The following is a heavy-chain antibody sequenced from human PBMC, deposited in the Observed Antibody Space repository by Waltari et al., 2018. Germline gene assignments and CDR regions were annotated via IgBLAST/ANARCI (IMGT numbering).Heavy chain of an antibody. J-gene: IGHJ2*01. CDR1: GYSISSGYY. V-gene: IGHV4-38-2*01. CDR2: IYHSGGT. Sequence: QVQLQESGPGLVKPSETLSLTCAVSGYSISSGYYWGWIRQPPGKGLEWIGSIYHSGGTYYNPSLKSRVTISGYTSKNQFSLKLSSVTAADTAVYYCARLGATVTTASYWYFDLWGRGTLVTVSS. D-gene: IGHD4-17*01. CDR3: ARLGATVTTASYWYFDL.